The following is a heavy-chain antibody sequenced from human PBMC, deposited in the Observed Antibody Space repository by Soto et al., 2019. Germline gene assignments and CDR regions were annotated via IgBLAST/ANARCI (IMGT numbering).Heavy chain of an antibody. CDR3: ARDYDSSGYPRYYFDY. CDR1: GFTFSSYG. Sequence: QVQLVESGGGVVQPGRSLRLSCAASGFTFSSYGMHWVRQAPGKGLEWVAVIWYDGSNKYYADSVKGRFTISRDNSKNTLYLQMNSLRAEDTAVYYCARDYDSSGYPRYYFDYWGQGTLCTVSS. D-gene: IGHD3-22*01. CDR2: IWYDGSNK. J-gene: IGHJ4*02. V-gene: IGHV3-33*01.